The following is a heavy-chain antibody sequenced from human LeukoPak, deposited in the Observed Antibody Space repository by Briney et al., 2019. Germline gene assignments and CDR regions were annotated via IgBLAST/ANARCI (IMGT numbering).Heavy chain of an antibody. CDR1: GGSISSSSYY. Sequence: SETLSLTCTVSGGSISSSSYYWGWIRQPPGKGLEWIGSIYYSGSTNYNPSLKSRVTISVDTSKNQFSLKLSSVTAADTAVYYCARGPGYCSSTSCYRYYYYYGMDVWGQGTTVTVSS. D-gene: IGHD2-2*01. CDR3: ARGPGYCSSTSCYRYYYYYGMDV. J-gene: IGHJ6*02. V-gene: IGHV4-39*07. CDR2: IYYSGST.